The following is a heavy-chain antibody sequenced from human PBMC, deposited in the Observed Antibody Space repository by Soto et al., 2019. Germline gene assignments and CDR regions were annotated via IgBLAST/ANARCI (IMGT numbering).Heavy chain of an antibody. CDR1: GYTFSNYD. V-gene: IGHV1-8*01. CDR3: AKVSRKGSAIDLDY. Sequence: QVQLVQSGAELKKPGASVKVSCKASGYTFSNYDMNWVRQATGKRPEWIGWVNPNNGDTGYAQKFQGRVTLTTVISTTTAYMELTSLRSEDTDIYYCAKVSRKGSAIDLDYWGQGTLITVYS. CDR2: VNPNNGDT. D-gene: IGHD3-10*01. J-gene: IGHJ4*02.